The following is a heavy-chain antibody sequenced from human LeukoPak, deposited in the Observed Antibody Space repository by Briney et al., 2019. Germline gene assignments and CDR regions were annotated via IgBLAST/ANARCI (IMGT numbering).Heavy chain of an antibody. V-gene: IGHV4-4*02. D-gene: IGHD3-9*01. J-gene: IGHJ5*01. CDR2: IYHSGST. Sequence: SETLSLTCAVSGGSISSNNWWSWGRPPPGKGLERIGEIYHSGSTNYNPSLKSRVTISVDRSKTQFFLQLTSVAAADTAVYYCARLSNYDILTGNSWFDSWGQGTLVTVSS. CDR3: ARLSNYDILTGNSWFDS. CDR1: GGSISSNNW.